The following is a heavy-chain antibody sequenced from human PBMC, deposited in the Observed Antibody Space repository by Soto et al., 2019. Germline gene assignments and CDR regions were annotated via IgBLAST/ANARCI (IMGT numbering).Heavy chain of an antibody. CDR3: ARVPYGDNWFDP. Sequence: PSVKVSCKASGYTFTSYAMHWVRQAPGQRREWMGWINAGNGNTKYSQKFQGRVTITRDTSASTAYMELSSLRSEDTAVYYCARVPYGDNWFDPWGQGTLVTVSS. CDR2: INAGNGNT. D-gene: IGHD4-17*01. J-gene: IGHJ5*02. V-gene: IGHV1-3*01. CDR1: GYTFTSYA.